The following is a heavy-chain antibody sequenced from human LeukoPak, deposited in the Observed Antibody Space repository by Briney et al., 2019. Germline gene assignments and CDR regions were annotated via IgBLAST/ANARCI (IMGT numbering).Heavy chain of an antibody. J-gene: IGHJ4*02. CDR1: GGSFSGYY. CDR3: ARDLAAASAGFDY. Sequence: SETLSLTCAVYGGSFSGYYWSWIRQPPGKGLEWIGEINHSGSTNYNPSLKSRVTISVDTPKNQFSLKLSSVTAADTAVYYCARDLAAASAGFDYWGQGTLVTVSS. V-gene: IGHV4-34*01. D-gene: IGHD2-15*01. CDR2: INHSGST.